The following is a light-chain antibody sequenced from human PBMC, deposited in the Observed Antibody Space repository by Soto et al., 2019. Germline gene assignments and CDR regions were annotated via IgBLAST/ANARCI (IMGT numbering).Light chain of an antibody. CDR1: SSDVGGYNY. CDR2: DVS. V-gene: IGLV2-14*01. Sequence: QSALTQPASVSGSPGQSIALSCTGTSSDVGGYNYVSWYQQYPGKAPKLMIYDVSSRPSGVSSRFSGSKSGNTASLTISGLQAEDEADYYCYSYSGSTTSYVFGTGTKVTVL. J-gene: IGLJ1*01. CDR3: YSYSGSTTSYV.